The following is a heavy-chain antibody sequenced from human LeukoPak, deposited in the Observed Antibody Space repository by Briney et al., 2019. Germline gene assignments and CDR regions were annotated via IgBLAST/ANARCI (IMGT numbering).Heavy chain of an antibody. CDR2: INHSGST. V-gene: IGHV4-34*01. D-gene: IGHD1-7*01. CDR1: GGSFSGYY. CDR3: ARLGNSRKNPRKYYYYYYYMDV. Sequence: SETLSLTCAVYGGSFSGYYWSWIRQPPGKGLEWIGEINHSGSTNYNPSLKSRVTISVDTSKNQFSLKLSSVTAADTAVYYCARLGNSRKNPRKYYYYYYYMDVWGKGTTVTVSS. J-gene: IGHJ6*03.